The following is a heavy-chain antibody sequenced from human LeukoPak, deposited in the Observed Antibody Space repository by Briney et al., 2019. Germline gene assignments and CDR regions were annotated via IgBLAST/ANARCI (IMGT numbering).Heavy chain of an antibody. V-gene: IGHV1-2*02. D-gene: IGHD6-19*01. CDR3: ARDLGDSGQWLVLAYFDY. Sequence: ASVKVSCKASGYTLTGYYMDWVRQAPGQGLEWMGWINPNSGGTNYAQKFQGRVTMTRDTSISTAYMELSRLRSDDTAVYYCARDLGDSGQWLVLAYFDYWGQGTLVTVSS. J-gene: IGHJ4*02. CDR1: GYTLTGYY. CDR2: INPNSGGT.